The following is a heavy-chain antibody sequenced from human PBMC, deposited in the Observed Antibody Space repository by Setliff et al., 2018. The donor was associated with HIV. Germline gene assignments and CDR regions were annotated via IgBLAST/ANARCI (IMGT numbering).Heavy chain of an antibody. CDR2: IYYSGST. CDR3: ASPASGGSSGQYHY. Sequence: SETLSLTCTVSGGSISSSSYYWGWIRQPPGKGLEWIGSIYYSGSTYYNPSLKSRVTISVDTSKNQFSLKLSSVTAADTAVYYCASPASGGSSGQYHYWGQGTLLTDSS. J-gene: IGHJ4*02. D-gene: IGHD6-19*01. V-gene: IGHV4-39*01. CDR1: GGSISSSSYY.